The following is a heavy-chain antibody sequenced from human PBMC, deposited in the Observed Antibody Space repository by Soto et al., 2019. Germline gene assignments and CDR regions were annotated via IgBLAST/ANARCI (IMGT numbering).Heavy chain of an antibody. CDR2: ISGSDGKT. V-gene: IGHV3-23*01. D-gene: IGHD3-3*01. J-gene: IGHJ4*02. CDR1: GFSFGSYA. Sequence: PGGSLRLSCAASGFSFGSYALSWVRQAPGKGLEWVSTISGSDGKTFYAYSGKVRFSIARDTSQSTLYLQMNSLRADDTAMYYCARWSYLDYWGQGTRVTVSS. CDR3: ARWSYLDY.